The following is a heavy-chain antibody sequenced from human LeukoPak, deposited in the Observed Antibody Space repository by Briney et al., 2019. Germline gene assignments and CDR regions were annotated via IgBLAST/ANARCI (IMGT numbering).Heavy chain of an antibody. CDR3: ARALSGGLRLGDPNYYMDV. V-gene: IGHV3-48*01. CDR1: GFTFSSYW. J-gene: IGHJ6*03. CDR2: ISSSSSTI. D-gene: IGHD3-16*01. Sequence: PGGSLRLSCAASGFTFSSYWMHWVRQAPGKGLEWVSYISSSSSTIYYADSVKGRFTISRDNSKNTLYLQMNSLRAEDTAVYYCARALSGGLRLGDPNYYMDVWGKGTTVTVSS.